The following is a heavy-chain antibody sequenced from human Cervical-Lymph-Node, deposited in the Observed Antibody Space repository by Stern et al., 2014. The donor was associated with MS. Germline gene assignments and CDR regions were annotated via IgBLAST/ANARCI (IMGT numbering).Heavy chain of an antibody. V-gene: IGHV3-11*01. CDR1: GFTFSDYY. CDR3: AREKGSGYYTH. J-gene: IGHJ4*02. Sequence: VQLVESGGGLVKPGGSLRLSCAASGFTFSDYYMSWIRQAPGKGLEWVYSSVIRCSTIYYSSSVKCRFTISRDSAKNSLYLQMNSLIAEDTALYYCAREKGSGYYTHWGQGTLVTVSS. D-gene: IGHD3/OR15-3a*01. CDR2: SVIRCSTI.